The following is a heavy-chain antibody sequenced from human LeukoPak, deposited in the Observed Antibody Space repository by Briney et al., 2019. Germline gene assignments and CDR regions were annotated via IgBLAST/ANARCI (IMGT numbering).Heavy chain of an antibody. CDR2: ISSNGGTT. J-gene: IGHJ4*02. V-gene: IGHV3-64*01. Sequence: GGSLRLSCAASGFTFSRFWMSWVRQAPGKGLEYVSAISSNGGTTFYANSVKGRFTISRDNSKNTLYLQMGSLRVEDMAVYYCARIAVAGTGRLDYWGQGTLVTVSS. CDR3: ARIAVAGTGRLDY. D-gene: IGHD6-19*01. CDR1: GFTFSRFW.